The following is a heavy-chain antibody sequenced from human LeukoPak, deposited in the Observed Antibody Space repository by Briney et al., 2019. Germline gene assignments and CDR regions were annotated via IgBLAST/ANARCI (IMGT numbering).Heavy chain of an antibody. J-gene: IGHJ4*02. D-gene: IGHD3-3*01. Sequence: ASVTVSCTASGYTFTGYYMHWVRQAPGQGLEWMGWINPNSGGTNYAQKFQGRVTMTRDTSISTAYMELSRLRSDDTAVYYCARGRWSGYSFDYWGQGTLVTVSS. V-gene: IGHV1-2*02. CDR1: GYTFTGYY. CDR2: INPNSGGT. CDR3: ARGRWSGYSFDY.